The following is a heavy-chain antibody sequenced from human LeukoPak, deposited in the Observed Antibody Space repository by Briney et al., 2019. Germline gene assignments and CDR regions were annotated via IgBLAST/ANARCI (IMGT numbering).Heavy chain of an antibody. CDR1: GGSISRSSYY. Sequence: SETLSLTCTVSGGSISRSSYYWGWIRQPPGKGLEWIGSTYYSGSTYYNPSLKSRVTISVDTSKNQFSLKLSSVTAADTAVYYCARDMGYYDSSGYYSLLDYWGQGTLVTVSS. V-gene: IGHV4-39*07. CDR3: ARDMGYYDSSGYYSLLDY. CDR2: TYYSGST. J-gene: IGHJ4*02. D-gene: IGHD3-22*01.